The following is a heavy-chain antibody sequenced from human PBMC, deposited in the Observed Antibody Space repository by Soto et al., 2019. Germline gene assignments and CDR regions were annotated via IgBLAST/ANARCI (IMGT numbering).Heavy chain of an antibody. CDR1: SGSIDNVYW. CDR3: VSYGSGTYYSGYSFDF. J-gene: IGHJ4*02. V-gene: IGHV4-4*02. Sequence: PSETLSLTCAVSSGSIDNVYWWSWVRQSPGKGLEWIGETSHDGVTNYNPSLKSRVTISVDTSKNQFSLELSSVTAADTALYYCVSYGSGTYYSGYSFDFWSQGSLVTVSS. D-gene: IGHD3-10*01. CDR2: TSHDGVT.